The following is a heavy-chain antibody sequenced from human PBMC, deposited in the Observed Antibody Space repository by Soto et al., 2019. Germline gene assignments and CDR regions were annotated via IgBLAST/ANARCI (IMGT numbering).Heavy chain of an antibody. CDR3: PHWGGTAMVHDY. D-gene: IGHD5-18*01. CDR1: GFSLSTSGVG. Sequence: QITLKESGPTLVKPTQTLTLTCTFSGFSLSTSGVGVGWIRQPPGKALEWLALIYWNDDKRYSPSLRSRLTITKDTSKNQVVLTMTNMDPVDTATYYCPHWGGTAMVHDYWGQGTLVTVSS. CDR2: IYWNDDK. V-gene: IGHV2-5*01. J-gene: IGHJ4*02.